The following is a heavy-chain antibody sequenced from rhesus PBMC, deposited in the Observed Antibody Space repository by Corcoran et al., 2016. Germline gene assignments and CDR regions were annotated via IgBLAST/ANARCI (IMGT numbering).Heavy chain of an antibody. D-gene: IGHD4-35*01. V-gene: IGHV4-80*01. CDR1: GASISRNW. J-gene: IGHJ6*01. Sequence: QVQLRESGPGRVKPSETMSRDCYVSGASISRNWWGWLLQTPGKGLEWMWEIVCYSDITNYNPSLKIRVTVSKDASKNQFFLKLNSVTAADTAVYYCARDRSYGNSYGLDSWGQGVVVTVSS. CDR3: ARDRSYGNSYGLDS. CDR2: IVCYSDIT.